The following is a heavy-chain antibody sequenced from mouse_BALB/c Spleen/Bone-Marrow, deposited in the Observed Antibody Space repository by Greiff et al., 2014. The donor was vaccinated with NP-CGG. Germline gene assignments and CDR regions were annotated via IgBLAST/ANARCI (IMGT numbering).Heavy chain of an antibody. CDR3: AIYYYGSSGFAY. CDR2: IDPANGNT. J-gene: IGHJ3*01. CDR1: GFNIKDTY. Sequence: LVESGAELVKPGASVKLSCTASGFNIKDTYMHWVKQRPEQGLEWIGRIDPANGNTKYDPKFQGKATITADPSSNTAYLQLSSLTSEDTAVYYCAIYYYGSSGFAYWGQGTLVTVSA. D-gene: IGHD1-1*01. V-gene: IGHV14-3*02.